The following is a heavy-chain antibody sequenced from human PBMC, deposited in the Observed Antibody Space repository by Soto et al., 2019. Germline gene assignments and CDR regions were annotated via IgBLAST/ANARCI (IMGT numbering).Heavy chain of an antibody. J-gene: IGHJ6*02. V-gene: IGHV5-10-1*03. CDR2: IDPSDSYT. D-gene: IGHD2-8*02. CDR3: ARSLAYCTGGTCYKGYGMDV. CDR1: GFTFTRHW. Sequence: EVQLVQSGAGVKKPGESLRISCKGSGFTFTRHWISWVRQMPGGGLEWMGKIDPSDSYTNYSPSFQGHVTISADKSINTAYLQWSGLQASDTAMYYCARSLAYCTGGTCYKGYGMDVWGQGTTVIVSS.